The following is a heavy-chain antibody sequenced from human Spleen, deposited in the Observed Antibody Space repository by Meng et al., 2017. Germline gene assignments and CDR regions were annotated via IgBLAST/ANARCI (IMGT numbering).Heavy chain of an antibody. Sequence: GESLKISCAASGFTVSSNYMSWVRQAPGKGLEWVSVIYSGGLTYYAGAVKGRFTVSRDNSKNTLYLQMNCLRVEDTAVYYCAKDALVGYVAVAGSFDSWGQGTLVTVSS. CDR1: GFTVSSNY. CDR2: IYSGGLT. D-gene: IGHD6-19*01. CDR3: AKDALVGYVAVAGSFDS. J-gene: IGHJ4*02. V-gene: IGHV3-66*02.